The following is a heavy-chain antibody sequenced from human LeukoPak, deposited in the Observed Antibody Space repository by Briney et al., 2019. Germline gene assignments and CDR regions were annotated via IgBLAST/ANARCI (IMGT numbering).Heavy chain of an antibody. CDR2: ISGSGGST. J-gene: IGHJ4*02. V-gene: IGHV3-23*01. Sequence: GGSLRLPCAASGFTFSSYVMSWVRQAPRKGLEWVSSISGSGGSTYYADSVKGRFTISRDNSKNTLYLQMNSLRAEDTAVYYCARDWVTGTGYWGQGTLVTVSS. CDR1: GFTFSSYV. D-gene: IGHD1-20*01. CDR3: ARDWVTGTGY.